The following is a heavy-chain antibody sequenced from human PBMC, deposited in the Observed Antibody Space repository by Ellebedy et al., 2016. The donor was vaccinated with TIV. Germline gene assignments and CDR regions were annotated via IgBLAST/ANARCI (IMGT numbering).Heavy chain of an antibody. D-gene: IGHD3-22*01. CDR3: ARDRGDYDTAWFDP. CDR1: AGSISTYY. Sequence: SETLSLXXTVSAGSISTYYWSWIRQSPGKGLEWIGYISYRGNTNYNPSLMSRVIISVDTSKNQFSLKMTSVTAADTAVYYCARDRGDYDTAWFDPWGQGTLVIVSS. V-gene: IGHV4-59*01. J-gene: IGHJ5*02. CDR2: ISYRGNT.